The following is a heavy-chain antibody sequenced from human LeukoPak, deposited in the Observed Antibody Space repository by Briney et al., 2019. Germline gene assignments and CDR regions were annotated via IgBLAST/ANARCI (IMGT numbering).Heavy chain of an antibody. CDR1: GFTVSSNY. D-gene: IGHD3-22*01. J-gene: IGHJ4*02. CDR3: ARVPGYDSSGYFDY. V-gene: IGHV3-53*05. CDR2: IYSGGST. Sequence: GGSLRLSCAASGFTVSSNYMSWVRQAPGKGLEWVSVIYSGGSTYYADSVKGRFTISRDNSKNTLYLQMNSLRTEDTAVYYCARVPGYDSSGYFDYWGQGTLVTVSS.